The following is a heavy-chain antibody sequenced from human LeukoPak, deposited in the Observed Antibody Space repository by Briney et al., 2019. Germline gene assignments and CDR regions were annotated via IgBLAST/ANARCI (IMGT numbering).Heavy chain of an antibody. D-gene: IGHD3-10*01. J-gene: IGHJ6*03. CDR3: ARDAHGSGSYWYYYMDV. V-gene: IGHV1-2*02. CDR1: GYTFTGYY. CDR2: INPNSGGT. Sequence: ASVKVSCKASGYTFTGYYMHWVRQAPGQGLEWMGWINPNSGGTNYAQKFQGRVTMTRDTSISTAYTELSRLRSDDTAVYYCARDAHGSGSYWYYYMDVWGKGTTVTISS.